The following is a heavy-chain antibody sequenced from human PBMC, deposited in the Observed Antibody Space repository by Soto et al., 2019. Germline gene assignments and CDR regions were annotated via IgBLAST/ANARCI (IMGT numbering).Heavy chain of an antibody. CDR1: GGSISSYY. CDR3: ARVRVFRAGIAARASEYYYGMDV. V-gene: IGHV4-59*01. D-gene: IGHD6-6*01. Sequence: SETLSLTCTVSGGSISSYYWSWIRQPPGKGLEWIGYIYYSGSTNYNPSLKSRVTISVDTSKNQFSLKLSSVTAADTAVYYCARVRVFRAGIAARASEYYYGMDVWGQGTTVTVSS. J-gene: IGHJ6*02. CDR2: IYYSGST.